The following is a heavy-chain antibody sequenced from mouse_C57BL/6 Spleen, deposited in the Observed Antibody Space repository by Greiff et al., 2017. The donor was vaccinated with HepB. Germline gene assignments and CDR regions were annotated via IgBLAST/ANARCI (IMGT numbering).Heavy chain of an antibody. CDR3: ARGGDYDRSRYFDV. CDR2: INPYNGGT. D-gene: IGHD2-4*01. Sequence: VQLQQSGPVLVKPGASVKMSCKASGYTFTDYYMNWVKQSHGKSLEWIGVINPYNGGTSYNQKFKGKATLTVDKSSSTAYMELNSLTSEDSAVYYCARGGDYDRSRYFDVWGTGTTVTVSS. V-gene: IGHV1-19*01. CDR1: GYTFTDYY. J-gene: IGHJ1*03.